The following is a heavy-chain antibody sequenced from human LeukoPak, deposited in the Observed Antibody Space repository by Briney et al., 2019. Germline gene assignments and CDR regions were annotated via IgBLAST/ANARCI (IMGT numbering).Heavy chain of an antibody. Sequence: GGSLRLSCAASGFTFDDYAMPWVRQAPGKGLEWVSGISWNSGSIGYADSVKGRFTISRDNAKNSLYLQVNSLRAEDTAVYYCAKDSGGVPPRGSGNWGQGTLVTVSS. CDR1: GFTFDDYA. J-gene: IGHJ4*02. V-gene: IGHV3-9*01. CDR3: AKDSGGVPPRGSGN. CDR2: ISWNSGSI. D-gene: IGHD2-8*02.